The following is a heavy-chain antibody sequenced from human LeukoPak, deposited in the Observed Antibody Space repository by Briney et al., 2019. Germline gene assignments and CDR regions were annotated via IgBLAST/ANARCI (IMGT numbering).Heavy chain of an antibody. CDR2: IHYSRST. CDR1: GGSIFSYY. J-gene: IGHJ4*02. D-gene: IGHD2/OR15-2a*01. Sequence: PSETLSLTCTVSGGSIFSYYWSWIRQSPGKGLEWIAYIHYSRSTNYNPSLESRVTIAADTSKNQFSLELRPVTAADTAVYYCARHARNSIDFPLDYWGQGTLVTVSS. V-gene: IGHV4-59*08. CDR3: ARHARNSIDFPLDY.